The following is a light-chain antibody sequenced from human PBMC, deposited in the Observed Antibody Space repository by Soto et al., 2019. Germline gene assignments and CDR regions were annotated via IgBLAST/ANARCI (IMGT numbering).Light chain of an antibody. Sequence: EIVLTQSPGTLSLSPGERATLSCRASQSVNNRFLAWYQQKPGQAPRLVIYDASNRATGIPDRFSASGSGTDFTLTINRLEPEDFAVYYCQQYGTSTSTFGGGTKVEIK. CDR2: DAS. V-gene: IGKV3-20*01. CDR1: QSVNNRF. J-gene: IGKJ4*01. CDR3: QQYGTSTST.